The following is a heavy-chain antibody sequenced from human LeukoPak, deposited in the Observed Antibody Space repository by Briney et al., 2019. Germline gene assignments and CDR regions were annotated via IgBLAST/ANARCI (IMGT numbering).Heavy chain of an antibody. CDR1: GFTFDDYG. V-gene: IGHV3-20*04. D-gene: IGHD2-2*01. CDR3: ARGSFNVVVPADPGRGNYYYMDV. Sequence: GGSLRLSCAASGFTFDDYGMSWVRQAPGKGLELVSGINWNGGSTGYADSVKGRFTISRDNAKNSLYLQMNSLRAEDTALYYCARGSFNVVVPADPGRGNYYYMDVWGKGTTVTVSS. J-gene: IGHJ6*03. CDR2: INWNGGST.